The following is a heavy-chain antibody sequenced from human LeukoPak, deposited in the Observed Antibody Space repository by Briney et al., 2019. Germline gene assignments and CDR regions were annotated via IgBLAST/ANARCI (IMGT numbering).Heavy chain of an antibody. Sequence: SETLSLTCTVSGGSISSYYWSWVRQPPGKGLEWGGYIYYSGSTNYNPSLKSRVTISVDTSKNQFSLKLSSVTAADTAIYYCARARGYSYAYDYWGQGTLVTVSS. CDR2: IYYSGST. CDR1: GGSISSYY. V-gene: IGHV4-59*01. J-gene: IGHJ4*02. CDR3: ARARGYSYAYDY. D-gene: IGHD5-18*01.